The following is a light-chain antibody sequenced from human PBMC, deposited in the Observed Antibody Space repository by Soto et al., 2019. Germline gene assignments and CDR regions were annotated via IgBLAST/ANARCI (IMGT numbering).Light chain of an antibody. CDR3: SSYAGTNIHVL. V-gene: IGLV2-8*01. CDR2: EVS. J-gene: IGLJ2*01. CDR1: SSDVGNYNY. Sequence: QSALTQPPSASGSPGQSVTISCTGTSSDVGNYNYVSWYQQHPGKAPNLMIYEVSKRPSGVPDRFSGSKSGNTASLTVSGLQAEDEADYYCSSYAGTNIHVLFGGGTKLTVL.